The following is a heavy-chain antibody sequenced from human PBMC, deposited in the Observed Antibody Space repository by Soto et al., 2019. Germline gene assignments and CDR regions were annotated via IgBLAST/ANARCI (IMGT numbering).Heavy chain of an antibody. J-gene: IGHJ4*02. CDR2: INSDGSST. D-gene: IGHD3-3*01. CDR1: GFTFSSYW. V-gene: IGHV3-74*01. CDR3: SRYDFWSGPDY. Sequence: GGSLRLSCAASGFTFSSYWMHWVRQAPGKGLVWVSRINSDGSSTSYADSVKGRFTISRDNAKNTLYLQMNSLRAEDTAVYYCSRYDFWSGPDYWGQGTLVTVS.